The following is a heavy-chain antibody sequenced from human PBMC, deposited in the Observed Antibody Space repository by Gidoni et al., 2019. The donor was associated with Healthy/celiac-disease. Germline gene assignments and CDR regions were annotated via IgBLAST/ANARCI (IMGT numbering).Heavy chain of an antibody. D-gene: IGHD2-2*01. J-gene: IGHJ6*02. CDR3: ATSKYCSSTSCHPYYYYYGMDV. Sequence: QVQLVQSGAEVKKPGASVKVSCKVSGYTLTELSMHWVRQAPGKGLEWMGGFDPEDCETIYAQKFQGRVTMTEDTSTDTAYMELSSLRSEDTAVYYCATSKYCSSTSCHPYYYYYGMDVWGQGTTVTVSS. V-gene: IGHV1-24*01. CDR2: FDPEDCET. CDR1: GYTLTELS.